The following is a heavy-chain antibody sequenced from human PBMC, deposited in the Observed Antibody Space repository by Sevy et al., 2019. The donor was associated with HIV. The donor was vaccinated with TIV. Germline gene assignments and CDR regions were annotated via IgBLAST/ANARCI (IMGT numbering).Heavy chain of an antibody. D-gene: IGHD1-1*01. CDR3: AKDREGGTTPR. V-gene: IGHV3-23*01. J-gene: IGHJ4*02. CDR2: ISGSGGST. Sequence: GGSLRLSCAASGFTFSSYAMSWVRQAPGKGLEWVSAISGSGGSTYYADSVKGRFTISRDNSKNTLYLQMNSLRAEDTAVYHCAKDREGGTTPRWGQGTLVTVSS. CDR1: GFTFSSYA.